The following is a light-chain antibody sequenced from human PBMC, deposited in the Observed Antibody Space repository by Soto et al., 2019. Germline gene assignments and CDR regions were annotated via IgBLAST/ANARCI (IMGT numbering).Light chain of an antibody. CDR1: SSDVGGYNY. V-gene: IGLV2-14*03. CDR2: DVS. CDR3: SSYTSSSTRCV. J-gene: IGLJ1*01. Sequence: QSVLTQPASVSGSPGQSITISCTGTSSDVGGYNYVSWYQHHPGKAPKLIIYDVSNRPSGVSIRFSGSKSDNTASLTISGLQPEDEADYYCSSYTSSSTRCVFGTGTKVTVL.